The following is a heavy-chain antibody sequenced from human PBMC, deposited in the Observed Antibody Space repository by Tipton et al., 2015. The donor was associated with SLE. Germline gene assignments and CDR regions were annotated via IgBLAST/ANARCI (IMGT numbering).Heavy chain of an antibody. CDR3: ARDPDWFGELNYYGMDV. V-gene: IGHV3-48*01. Sequence: GSLRLSCAASGFTFSSYSMNWVRQAPGKGLEWVSYISSSSSTIYYADSVKGRFTISRDNAKNSLYLQMNSLRAEDTAVYYCARDPDWFGELNYYGMDVWGQGTTVTVSS. CDR2: ISSSSSTI. CDR1: GFTFSSYS. D-gene: IGHD3-10*01. J-gene: IGHJ6*02.